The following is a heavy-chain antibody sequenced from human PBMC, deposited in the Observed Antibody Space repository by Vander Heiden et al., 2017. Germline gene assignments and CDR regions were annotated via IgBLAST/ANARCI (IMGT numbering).Heavy chain of an antibody. V-gene: IGHV3-20*04. J-gene: IGHJ4*02. CDR1: GFTFRDYA. CDR3: ARRSTMATLEGFDF. Sequence: EVQLAESGGGVARPGASPKLSCAASGFTFRDYAMTWIRQVPGRGLEWVSNINGPGGSTDYAASVRGRFTISRDNARNSLYLQMNSLSAEDTAFYYCARRSTMATLEGFDFWGQGTLVTVSS. D-gene: IGHD5-12*01. CDR2: INGPGGST.